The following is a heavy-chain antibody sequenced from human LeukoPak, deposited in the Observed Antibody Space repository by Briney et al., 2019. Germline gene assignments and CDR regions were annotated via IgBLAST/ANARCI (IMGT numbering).Heavy chain of an antibody. CDR1: GFTFSSYW. V-gene: IGHV3-7*01. CDR3: AKGAAPTYSGSYLYYFDY. D-gene: IGHD1-26*01. CDR2: IKQDGSEK. Sequence: GGSLRLSCAASGFTFSSYWMSWVRQAPGKGLEWVANIKQDGSEKYYADSVKGRFTISRDNSKNTLYLQMNSLRAEDTAVYYCAKGAAPTYSGSYLYYFDYWGQGTLVTVSS. J-gene: IGHJ4*02.